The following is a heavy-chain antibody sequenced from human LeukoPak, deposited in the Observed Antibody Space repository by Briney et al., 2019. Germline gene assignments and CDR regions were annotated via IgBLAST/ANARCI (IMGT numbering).Heavy chain of an antibody. CDR2: IIPIFGTA. J-gene: IGHJ4*02. CDR3: ARDVRARTPTWFYFDY. D-gene: IGHD3-22*01. V-gene: IGHV1-69*05. CDR1: GGTFSSYA. Sequence: SVKVSCKASGGTFSSYAISWVRQAPGQGLEWMGGIIPIFGTANYAQKLQGRVTMTTDTSTSTAYMELRSLRSDDTAVYYCARDVRARTPTWFYFDYWGQGTLVTVSS.